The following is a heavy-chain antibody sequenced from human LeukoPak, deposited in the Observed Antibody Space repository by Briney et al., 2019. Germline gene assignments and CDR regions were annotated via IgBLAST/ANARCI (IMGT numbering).Heavy chain of an antibody. CDR2: ISGSGRST. CDR1: GFTFSSYS. Sequence: GGSLRLSCAASGFTFSSYSMNWVRQAPGKGLEWVSAISGSGRSTFYADSVKGRFTISRDNSKNTLYLQMNSLRAEDTAVYYCAKERGVAVAVIDYWGQGTLVTVSS. D-gene: IGHD6-19*01. CDR3: AKERGVAVAVIDY. V-gene: IGHV3-23*01. J-gene: IGHJ4*02.